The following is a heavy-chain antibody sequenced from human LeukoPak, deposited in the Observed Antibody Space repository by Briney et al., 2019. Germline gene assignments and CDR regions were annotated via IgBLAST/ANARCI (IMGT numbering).Heavy chain of an antibody. CDR2: IKEDGSDK. Sequence: PGGSLRLSCLASGFTFSNSWMTWVRQAPGRGLEWVANIKEDGSDKQYVDSVRGRFTISRDNAKNSVSLQMDGLRAEDTAVYHCARGGGAYCGSDCHRNFDYWGQGTLVTVSS. CDR1: GFTFSNSW. V-gene: IGHV3-7*01. J-gene: IGHJ4*02. CDR3: ARGGGAYCGSDCHRNFDY. D-gene: IGHD2-21*02.